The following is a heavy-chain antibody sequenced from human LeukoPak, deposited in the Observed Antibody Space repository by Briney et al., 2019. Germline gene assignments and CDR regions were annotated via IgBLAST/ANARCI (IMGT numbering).Heavy chain of an antibody. Sequence: GESLKISCKGSGYSFTSYWIGWVRQMPGKGLEWMGIIYPGDSDTKYSPSFQGQVSISADKSISTAYLQWSSLKASDTAIYYCARRVVGATTMYFDYWGQGTLVTVSS. CDR1: GYSFTSYW. V-gene: IGHV5-51*01. CDR3: ARRVVGATTMYFDY. D-gene: IGHD1-26*01. J-gene: IGHJ4*02. CDR2: IYPGDSDT.